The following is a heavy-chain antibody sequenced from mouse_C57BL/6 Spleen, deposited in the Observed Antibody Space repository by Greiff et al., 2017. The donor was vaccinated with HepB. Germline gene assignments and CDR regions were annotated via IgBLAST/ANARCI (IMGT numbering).Heavy chain of an antibody. CDR1: GYTFTSYW. CDR3: ARRAGDYYGSSSVFDY. Sequence: QVQLQQPGAELVKPGASVKLSCKASGYTFTSYWMHWVKQRPGQGLEWIGMIHPNSGSTNYNEKFKSKATLTVDKSSSTAYMHLSSLTSEDSAVYYCARRAGDYYGSSSVFDYWGQGTTLTVSS. J-gene: IGHJ2*01. V-gene: IGHV1-64*01. CDR2: IHPNSGST. D-gene: IGHD1-1*01.